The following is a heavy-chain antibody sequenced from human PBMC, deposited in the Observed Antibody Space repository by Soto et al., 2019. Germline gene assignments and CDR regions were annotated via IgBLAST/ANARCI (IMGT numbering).Heavy chain of an antibody. V-gene: IGHV3-48*01. CDR2: ISSSSSTI. CDR3: ARDLADCSGGSCYSGWNAFDI. CDR1: GFTFSSYS. J-gene: IGHJ3*02. D-gene: IGHD2-15*01. Sequence: GGSLRLSCAASGFTFSSYSMNWVRQAPGKGLEWVSYISSSSSTIYYADSVKGRFTISRDNAKNSLYLQMNSLRAEDTAVYYCARDLADCSGGSCYSGWNAFDIWGQGTMVTVSS.